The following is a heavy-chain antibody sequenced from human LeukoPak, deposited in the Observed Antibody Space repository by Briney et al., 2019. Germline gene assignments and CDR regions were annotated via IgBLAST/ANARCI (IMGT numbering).Heavy chain of an antibody. Sequence: AGGSLRLSCAASGFTLSTYAMHWVRQAPGRGLEFVSGISSNGGNTYYANSLKGRFTISRDNSKNTLYLQMGSLRPEDMAVYHCARVILTGYYYDSWGQGTLVTVSS. CDR2: ISSNGGNT. J-gene: IGHJ4*02. CDR3: ARVILTGYYYDS. CDR1: GFTLSTYA. V-gene: IGHV3-64*01. D-gene: IGHD3-9*01.